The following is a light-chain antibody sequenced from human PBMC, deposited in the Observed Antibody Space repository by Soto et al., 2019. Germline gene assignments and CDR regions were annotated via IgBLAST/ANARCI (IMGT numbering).Light chain of an antibody. CDR2: EVN. CDR3: TAYADIDTKV. CDR1: SSDVGAYIY. Sequence: QSALTQPASVSGSPGQSITISCGRTSSDVGAYIYVSWYQQFPGKAPKLILYEVNNRPSGVSNRFSGSKSGTTASLTISGLQPEDEAHYYCTAYADIDTKVFGKGTKLTVL. V-gene: IGLV2-14*03. J-gene: IGLJ6*01.